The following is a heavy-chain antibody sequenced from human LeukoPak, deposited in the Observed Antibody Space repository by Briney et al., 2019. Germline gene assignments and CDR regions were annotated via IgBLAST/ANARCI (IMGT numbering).Heavy chain of an antibody. J-gene: IGHJ4*02. Sequence: PSETLSLTCTVSGASVTDYYWSWIRQPPGKGLEWIGEINHSGSTNYNPSLKSRVTISVDTSKNQFSLKLSSVTAADTAVYYCARGPQVGAHTWGQGTLVTVSS. D-gene: IGHD1-26*01. CDR1: GASVTDYY. CDR2: INHSGST. V-gene: IGHV4-34*01. CDR3: ARGPQVGAHT.